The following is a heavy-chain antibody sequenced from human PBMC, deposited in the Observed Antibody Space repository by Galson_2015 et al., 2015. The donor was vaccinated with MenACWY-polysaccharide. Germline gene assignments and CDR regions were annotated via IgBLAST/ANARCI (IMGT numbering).Heavy chain of an antibody. CDR1: GFAFSGSP. J-gene: IGHJ4*02. V-gene: IGHV3-73*01. CDR2: ITTKAKNYAT. D-gene: IGHD2-2*01. CDR3: TTILPTAASFDY. Sequence: SLRLSCAASGFAFSGSPIHWVRQASGKGLEWIGRITTKAKNYATEYVASVKGRFTISRNDSNNTAYLQMSSLRTEDTAMYYRTTILPTAASFDYWGRGTLVTVSS.